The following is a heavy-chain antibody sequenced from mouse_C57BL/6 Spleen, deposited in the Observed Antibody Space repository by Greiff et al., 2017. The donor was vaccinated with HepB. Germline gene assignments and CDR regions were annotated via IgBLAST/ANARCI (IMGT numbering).Heavy chain of an antibody. CDR1: GYTFTSYW. Sequence: QVQLQQPGAELVMPGASVKLSCKATGYTFTSYWMHWVKQRPGHGLEWIGEIVPSDSYTNYNQKFKGKSTLTVDKSSSTAYMQLSSLTSEDAAVYYCARRVVGGYFDDWGKGTTVTVSS. V-gene: IGHV1-69*01. CDR3: ARRVVGGYFDD. J-gene: IGHJ1*03. D-gene: IGHD1-1*01. CDR2: IVPSDSYT.